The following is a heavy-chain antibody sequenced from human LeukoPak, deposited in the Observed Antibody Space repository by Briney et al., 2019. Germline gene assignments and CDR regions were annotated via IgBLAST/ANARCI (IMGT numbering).Heavy chain of an antibody. Sequence: GGSLRLSCAASGFTFSSYAVSWVRQAPGKGLEWVSSISGSGVATYSADSVKGRFTISRDNSKNTLYLQMNSLRAEDTAVYYCAKDWGYSSSQGYYFDYWGQGTLATVSS. CDR2: ISGSGVAT. V-gene: IGHV3-23*01. D-gene: IGHD6-13*01. J-gene: IGHJ4*02. CDR3: AKDWGYSSSQGYYFDY. CDR1: GFTFSSYA.